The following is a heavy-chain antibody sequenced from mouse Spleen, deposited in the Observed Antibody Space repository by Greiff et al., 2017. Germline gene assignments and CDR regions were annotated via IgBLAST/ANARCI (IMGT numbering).Heavy chain of an antibody. J-gene: IGHJ2*01. CDR1: GFTFSSYA. CDR3: ARVYYYGTDY. D-gene: IGHD1-1*01. CDR2: ISSGGST. Sequence: DVMLVESGGGLVKPGGSLKLSCAASGFTFSSYAMSWVRQTPEKRLEWVASISSGGSTYYPDSVKGRFTISRDNARNILYLQMSSLRSEDTAMYYCARVYYYGTDYWGQGTTLTVSS. V-gene: IGHV5-6-5*01.